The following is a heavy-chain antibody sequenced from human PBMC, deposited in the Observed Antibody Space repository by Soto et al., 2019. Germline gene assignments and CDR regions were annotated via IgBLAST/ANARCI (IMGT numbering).Heavy chain of an antibody. CDR1: GDSLRGQS. Sequence: TLSLTCAVVGDSLRGQSWNWIRQSPGKGLEWVGYIYYSGSTYYNPSLKRRLDISLDVSRNQFSLRLTSVTASDTAVYFCARVGYGVDELSYCGPGILVTVSS. D-gene: IGHD4-17*01. J-gene: IGHJ4*02. CDR3: ARVGYGVDELSY. CDR2: IYYSGST. V-gene: IGHV4-30-2*05.